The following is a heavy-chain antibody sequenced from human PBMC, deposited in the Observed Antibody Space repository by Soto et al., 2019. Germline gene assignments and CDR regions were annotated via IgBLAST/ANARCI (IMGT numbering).Heavy chain of an antibody. CDR3: ARGQSGYDYVWGSY. V-gene: IGHV3-30-3*01. CDR1: GFTFSSYA. Sequence: QVQLVESGGGVVQPGRSLRLSCAASGFTFSSYAMHWVRQAPGKGLEWVAVISYDGSNKYYADSVKGRFTISRDNSKNTLYLQMNSLRAEDTAVYYCARGQSGYDYVWGSYWGQGTLVTVSS. D-gene: IGHD3-16*01. J-gene: IGHJ4*02. CDR2: ISYDGSNK.